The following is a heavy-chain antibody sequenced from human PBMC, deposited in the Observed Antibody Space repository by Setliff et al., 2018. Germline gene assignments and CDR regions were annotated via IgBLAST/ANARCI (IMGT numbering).Heavy chain of an antibody. CDR3: ASSSGFYYYDSSGYDY. CDR1: GGSFSTYY. D-gene: IGHD3-22*01. V-gene: IGHV4-34*01. Sequence: SETLSLTCAVYGGSFSTYYWIWIRQPPGKGLEWIGEINHSGSTNYNPSLKSRVTISVDTSKNQFSLKLSSVTAADTALYYCASSSGFYYYDSSGYDYWGQGTLVTVSS. CDR2: INHSGST. J-gene: IGHJ4*02.